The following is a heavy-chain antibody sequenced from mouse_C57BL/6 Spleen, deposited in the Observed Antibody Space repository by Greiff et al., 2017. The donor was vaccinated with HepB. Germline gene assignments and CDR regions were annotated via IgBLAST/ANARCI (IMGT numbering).Heavy chain of an antibody. CDR3: ARKELRSYWYFDV. V-gene: IGHV5-17*01. J-gene: IGHJ1*03. CDR2: ISSGSSTI. D-gene: IGHD1-1*01. CDR1: GFTFSDYG. Sequence: DVQLVESGGGLVKPGGSLKLSCAASGFTFSDYGMHWVRQAPEKGLEWVAYISSGSSTIYYADTVKGRFTISRDNAKNTLFLQMTSLRSEDTAMYYCARKELRSYWYFDVWGTGTTVTVSS.